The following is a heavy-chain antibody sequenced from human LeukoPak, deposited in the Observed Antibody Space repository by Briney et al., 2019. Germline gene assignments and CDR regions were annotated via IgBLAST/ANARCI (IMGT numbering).Heavy chain of an antibody. Sequence: GGSLRLSCAASGFTFSSYWMHWVRQAPGKGLVWVSRISSDGSSTTYADSVKGRFIISRDNAKNTLYLQMNSLRAEDTAVYYCAKRDCSRGSCYYYFDYWGQGTLVTVSS. D-gene: IGHD2-15*01. J-gene: IGHJ4*02. CDR3: AKRDCSRGSCYYYFDY. CDR2: ISSDGSST. CDR1: GFTFSSYW. V-gene: IGHV3-74*01.